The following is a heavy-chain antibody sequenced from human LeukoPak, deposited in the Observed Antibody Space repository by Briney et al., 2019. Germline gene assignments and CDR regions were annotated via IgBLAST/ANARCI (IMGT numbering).Heavy chain of an antibody. J-gene: IGHJ4*02. CDR3: AKILPGGHFDH. CDR1: GGSLSPDY. D-gene: IGHD1-26*01. V-gene: IGHV4-59*08. CDR2: IHYTGTT. Sequence: SETLSLTCTVSGGSLSPDYWTWIRQPPGKRLEWIGSIHYTGTTDYNPSLKSRVTISVDMSGSRFSLKLSSVTAADTAMYYCAKILPGGHFDHWGQGALVTVSS.